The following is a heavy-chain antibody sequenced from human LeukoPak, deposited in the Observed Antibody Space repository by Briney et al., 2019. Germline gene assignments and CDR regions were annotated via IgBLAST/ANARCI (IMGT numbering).Heavy chain of an antibody. CDR3: AKGRVRRWLQFFDEFDY. V-gene: IGHV3-9*01. D-gene: IGHD5-24*01. Sequence: GGSLRLSCAASVFTFDDYAMHRVRQAPGKGLEWVSGISWNSGSIGYADSVKGRFTISRDNAKNSLYLQMNSLRAEDTALYYCAKGRVRRWLQFFDEFDYWGQGTLVTVSS. J-gene: IGHJ4*02. CDR1: VFTFDDYA. CDR2: ISWNSGSI.